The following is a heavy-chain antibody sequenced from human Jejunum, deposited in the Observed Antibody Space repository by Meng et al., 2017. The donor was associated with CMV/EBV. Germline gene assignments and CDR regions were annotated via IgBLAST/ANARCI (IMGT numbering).Heavy chain of an antibody. CDR2: LTPRTGGT. CDR3: ARHGNYLDV. V-gene: IGHV1-2*02. J-gene: IGHJ6*02. D-gene: IGHD3-3*01. CDR1: RYPFTDNV. Sequence: VSCKASRYPFTDNVIHWVRQAPGQGLEWMGWLTPRTGGTFYAQNFQGRVTMTGDTSISTVYMELRRLTSDDTAVYYCARHGNYLDVWGQGTTVTVSS.